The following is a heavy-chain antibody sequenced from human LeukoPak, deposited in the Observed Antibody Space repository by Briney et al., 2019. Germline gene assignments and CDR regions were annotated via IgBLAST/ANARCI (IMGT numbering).Heavy chain of an antibody. Sequence: PSETLSLTCAVSGASINDFYWTWIRQPPGKGLEWIGYVYYGGSTNYNPSLKSRVSMSVDTSKNQFSLTLTSVTVADTAFYYCARSGIRGYSAFDNLDFWGLGTHVTVSS. J-gene: IGHJ4*02. CDR1: GASINDFY. D-gene: IGHD5-12*01. CDR2: VYYGGST. CDR3: ARSGIRGYSAFDNLDF. V-gene: IGHV4-59*01.